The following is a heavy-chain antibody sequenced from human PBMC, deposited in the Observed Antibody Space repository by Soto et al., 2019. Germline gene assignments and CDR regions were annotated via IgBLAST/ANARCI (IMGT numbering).Heavy chain of an antibody. D-gene: IGHD2-15*01. Sequence: QVQLVQSGPEVRRPGSSVKVSCKASGGSFSDFAISWVRQAPGKGLEWMGGVIPIFGTPKYAQKFQGRITIIADEHTNTAYMELSSLTSEDTAVYYCASDCRGGTCFPKWFDPWGQGTLVTVSS. V-gene: IGHV1-69*01. CDR1: GGSFSDFA. CDR2: VIPIFGTP. CDR3: ASDCRGGTCFPKWFDP. J-gene: IGHJ5*02.